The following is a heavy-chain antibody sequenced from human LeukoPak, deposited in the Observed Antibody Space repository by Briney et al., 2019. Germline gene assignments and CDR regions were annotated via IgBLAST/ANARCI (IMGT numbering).Heavy chain of an antibody. V-gene: IGHV3-48*03. Sequence: PGGSLRLSCAASGFTFSSYEMNWVRQAPGKGLEWVSYISSSGSTIYYADSVKGRFTISRDNAKNSLFLQMNSLRAEDTAAYYCARGPFPYYYVSSGYRKRAFDIWGQGTMVTVSS. D-gene: IGHD3-22*01. J-gene: IGHJ3*02. CDR3: ARGPFPYYYVSSGYRKRAFDI. CDR1: GFTFSSYE. CDR2: ISSSGSTI.